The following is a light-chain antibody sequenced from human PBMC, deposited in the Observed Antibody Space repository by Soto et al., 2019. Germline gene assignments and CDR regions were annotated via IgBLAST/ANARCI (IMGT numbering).Light chain of an antibody. Sequence: QPVLTQPPSVSGAPGQRVIISCTGSSSNIGTGFDVHWYQQFPRTAPKLLIFANNNRPSGVPGRFSGSKSGASASLAITGLQAEDEADYWCQSYDSSLSAHVFGTGTKLTVL. V-gene: IGLV1-40*01. CDR2: ANN. CDR1: SSNIGTGFD. J-gene: IGLJ1*01. CDR3: QSYDSSLSAHV.